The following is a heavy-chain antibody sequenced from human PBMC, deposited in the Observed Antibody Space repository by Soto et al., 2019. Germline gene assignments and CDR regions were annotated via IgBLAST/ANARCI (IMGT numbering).Heavy chain of an antibody. CDR3: ARWSYLDY. CDR1: GFSFGSYA. D-gene: IGHD3-3*01. Sequence: GGSLRLSCAASGFSFGSYALSWVRQAPGKGLEWVSTISGSDGKTFYADSVKGRLSISRDTSQNTLYLQMNSLRADDTAIYYCARWSYLDYWGQGTRVTVSS. V-gene: IGHV3-23*01. CDR2: ISGSDGKT. J-gene: IGHJ4*02.